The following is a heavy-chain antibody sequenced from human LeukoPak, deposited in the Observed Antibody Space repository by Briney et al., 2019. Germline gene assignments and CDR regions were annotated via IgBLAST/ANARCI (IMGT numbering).Heavy chain of an antibody. D-gene: IGHD6-19*01. CDR2: IYYSGST. J-gene: IGHJ4*02. CDR1: GGSISSYY. Sequence: KPSETLSLTCTVSGGSISSYYWSWIRQPPGKGLEWIGYIYYSGSTNYNPSLKRRVTISVDTSKNQFSLKLSSVTAADTAVYYCARIAVAGTWLDYWGQGTLVTVSS. CDR3: ARIAVAGTWLDY. V-gene: IGHV4-59*01.